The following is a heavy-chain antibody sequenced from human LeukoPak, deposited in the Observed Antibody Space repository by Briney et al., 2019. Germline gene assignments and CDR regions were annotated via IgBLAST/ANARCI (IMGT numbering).Heavy chain of an antibody. Sequence: SQTLSLTCAISGDSVSTNSAAWNWIRQSPSRGLEWLGRTYYRSKWYNDYAVSVKSRITINPDTSKNQFSLQLNSVTPEDTAVYYCARQTYDILTGSINWFDPWGQGTLVTVSS. CDR3: ARQTYDILTGSINWFDP. D-gene: IGHD3-9*01. J-gene: IGHJ5*02. CDR1: GDSVSTNSAA. CDR2: TYYRSKWYN. V-gene: IGHV6-1*01.